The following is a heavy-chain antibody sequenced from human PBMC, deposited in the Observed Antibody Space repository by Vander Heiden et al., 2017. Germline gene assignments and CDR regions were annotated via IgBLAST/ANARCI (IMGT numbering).Heavy chain of an antibody. CDR2: IYSDGAT. Sequence: DVQLVESGGGLIQPGRSLRLSCEASGFSVSNYYMIWVRQAPGKGLEWVSVIYSDGATYFVDSVKGRFTISRDKSRNTLDLQSNRLTVEDTAVYYCARDGPYEGYSFDIWGQVTVVSVSS. CDR1: GFSVSNYY. V-gene: IGHV3-53*01. D-gene: IGHD2-21*01. CDR3: ARDGPYEGYSFDI. J-gene: IGHJ3*02.